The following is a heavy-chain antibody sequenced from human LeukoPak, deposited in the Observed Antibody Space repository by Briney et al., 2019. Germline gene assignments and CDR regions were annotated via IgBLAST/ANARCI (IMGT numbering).Heavy chain of an antibody. V-gene: IGHV4-59*08. CDR2: IHYSGST. CDR1: GGSFNSYY. J-gene: IGHJ4*02. Sequence: PSETLSLTCTVSGGSFNSYYWSWIRQPPGKGLEWIGNIHYSGSTNYNPSLKSRVIISVDTSKNQFSLKLSSATAADTAVYYCAGRGLLTGRDYWGQGTLVTVSS. CDR3: AGRGLLTGRDY. D-gene: IGHD3-9*01.